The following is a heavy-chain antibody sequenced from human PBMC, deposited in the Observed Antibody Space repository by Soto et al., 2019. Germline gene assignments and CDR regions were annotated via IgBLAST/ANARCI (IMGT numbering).Heavy chain of an antibody. Sequence: QVQLVQSGAEVRKPGASVKVSCKASGYTFTTYGISWVRQAPGQGLEWMGWISGYDGHTKYAQKFQGRIIMTTDTSTSTVYIDLRSRRSDDTAVYYCAREGDMPYYYYGLDVWGQGTTVTVSS. CDR1: GYTFTTYG. V-gene: IGHV1-18*01. J-gene: IGHJ6*02. CDR3: AREGDMPYYYYGLDV. D-gene: IGHD3-16*01. CDR2: ISGYDGHT.